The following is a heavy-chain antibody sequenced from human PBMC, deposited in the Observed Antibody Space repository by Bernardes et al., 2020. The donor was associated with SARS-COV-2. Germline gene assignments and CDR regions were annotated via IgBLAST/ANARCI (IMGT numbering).Heavy chain of an antibody. V-gene: IGHV3-7*01. CDR2: IKPDGTTK. Sequence: GSLRLSCAGSGFTFSNTWMGWARQAPGKGLEWVANIKPDGTTKYYVDSVKGRFTISRDNAKNSLYLQLDSLRVEDTAVYYCATNRGQYWGQGTLVTVSS. J-gene: IGHJ4*02. CDR1: GFTFSNTW. CDR3: ATNRGQY.